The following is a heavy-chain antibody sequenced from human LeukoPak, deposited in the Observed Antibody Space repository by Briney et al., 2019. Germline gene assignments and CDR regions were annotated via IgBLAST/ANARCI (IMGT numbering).Heavy chain of an antibody. J-gene: IGHJ6*02. CDR3: AREIGYSYGYDYYYGMDV. D-gene: IGHD5-18*01. V-gene: IGHV3-30*03. Sequence: GRSLRLSCAASGFTFSSYGMHWVRQAPGKGLEWVAVISYDGSNKYYADSVKGRFTISRDNSKNTLYLQMNSLRDEDTAVYYCAREIGYSYGYDYYYGMDVWGQGTTVTVSS. CDR2: ISYDGSNK. CDR1: GFTFSSYG.